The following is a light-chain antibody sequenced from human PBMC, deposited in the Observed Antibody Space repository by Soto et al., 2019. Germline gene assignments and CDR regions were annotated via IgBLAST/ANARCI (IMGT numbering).Light chain of an antibody. CDR1: QSVTSDF. Sequence: ETVLTQSPGTLSLSPGERATLSCRASQSVTSDFLAWYQQKPGQAPRLLIYGASTRAAGVPDRFSGSGSGTDFTLTITRLEPEDFAGYYCQQYGRSSLMFTFGQGTKLGV. V-gene: IGKV3-20*01. CDR3: QQYGRSSLMFT. CDR2: GAS. J-gene: IGKJ2*01.